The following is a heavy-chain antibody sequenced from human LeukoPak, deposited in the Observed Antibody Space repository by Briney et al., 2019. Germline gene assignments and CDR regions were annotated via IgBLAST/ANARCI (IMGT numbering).Heavy chain of an antibody. D-gene: IGHD4-17*01. Sequence: SVKVSCKASGGTFSSYAISWVRQAPGQGLEWTGRIIPIFGTANYAQKFQGRVTITTDESTSTAYMELSSLRSEDTAVYYCASLSQGDYVFDYWGQGTLVTVSS. CDR2: IIPIFGTA. CDR3: ASLSQGDYVFDY. J-gene: IGHJ4*02. V-gene: IGHV1-69*05. CDR1: GGTFSSYA.